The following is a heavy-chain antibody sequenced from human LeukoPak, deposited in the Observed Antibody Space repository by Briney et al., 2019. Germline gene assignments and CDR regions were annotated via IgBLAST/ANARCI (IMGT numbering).Heavy chain of an antibody. D-gene: IGHD3-9*01. CDR3: ARGLGFDWSNPYYYYGMDV. J-gene: IGHJ6*02. CDR2: ISAYNGNT. V-gene: IGHV1-18*01. CDR1: GYTFTSYG. Sequence: GASVKVSCKASGYTFTSYGISWVRQAPGQGLEWMGWISAYNGNTNYAQKLQGRVTMTRDTSTSTVYMELSSLRSEDTAVYYCARGLGFDWSNPYYYYGMDVWGQGTTVTVSS.